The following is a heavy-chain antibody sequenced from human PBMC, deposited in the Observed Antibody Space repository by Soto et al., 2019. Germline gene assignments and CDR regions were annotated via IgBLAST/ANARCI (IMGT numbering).Heavy chain of an antibody. CDR3: ARDLSVTTDWYFDL. D-gene: IGHD4-17*01. V-gene: IGHV3-30-3*01. CDR1: GFTFSSYA. J-gene: IGHJ2*01. Sequence: QVQLVESGGGVVQPGRSLRLSCAASGFTFSSYAMHLVRQAPGKGLEWVAVISYDGSNKYYADSVKGRFTISRDNSKNPLYLQMNSLRAEDTAVYYCARDLSVTTDWYFDLWGRGTLVTVSS. CDR2: ISYDGSNK.